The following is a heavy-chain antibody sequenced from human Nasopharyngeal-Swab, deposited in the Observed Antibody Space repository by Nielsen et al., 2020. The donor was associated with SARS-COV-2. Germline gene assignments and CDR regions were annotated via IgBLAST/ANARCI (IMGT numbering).Heavy chain of an antibody. D-gene: IGHD6-13*01. Sequence: GESLKISCAASGFTFSSYGMHWVRQAPGKGLEWVAVISYDGSNKYYADSVKGRFTIFRDNSKNTLYLQMNSLRAEDTAVYYCAKLRSIAAAGREDYWGQGTLVTVSS. CDR1: GFTFSSYG. CDR3: AKLRSIAAAGREDY. J-gene: IGHJ4*02. CDR2: ISYDGSNK. V-gene: IGHV3-30*18.